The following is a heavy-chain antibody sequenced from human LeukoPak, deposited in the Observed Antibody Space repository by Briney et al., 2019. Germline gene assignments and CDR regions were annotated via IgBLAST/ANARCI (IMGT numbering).Heavy chain of an antibody. J-gene: IGHJ3*02. CDR3: ARRTMDDYLLGSGAFDI. CDR1: GGSISSSSYY. V-gene: IGHV4-39*07. D-gene: IGHD3-10*01. CDR2: IYYSGST. Sequence: SETLSLTCTVSGGSISSSSYYWGWIRQPPGKGLEWIGSIYYSGSTYYNPSLKSRVTISVDTSKNQFSLKLSSVTAADTAVYYCARRTMDDYLLGSGAFDIWGQGTMVTVSS.